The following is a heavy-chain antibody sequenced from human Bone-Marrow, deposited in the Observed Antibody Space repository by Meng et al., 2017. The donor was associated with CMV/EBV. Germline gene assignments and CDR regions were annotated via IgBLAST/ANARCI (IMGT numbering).Heavy chain of an antibody. D-gene: IGHD3-22*01. J-gene: IGHJ4*02. Sequence: GESLKISCAASGFTFSSYSMNWVRQAPGKGLEWVSYISSSSSTIYYADSVKGRFTISRDNAKNSLYLQMNSLRAEDTAVYYCARGGGYYYDSSGYSYWGQGTLVTVSS. CDR3: ARGGGYYYDSSGYSY. CDR1: GFTFSSYS. V-gene: IGHV3-48*04. CDR2: ISSSSSTI.